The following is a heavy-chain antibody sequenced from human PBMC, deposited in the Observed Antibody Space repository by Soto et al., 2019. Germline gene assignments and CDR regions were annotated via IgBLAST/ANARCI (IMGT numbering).Heavy chain of an antibody. CDR1: GKTFINQW. D-gene: IGHD6-19*01. V-gene: IGHV5-51*01. Sequence: ESLKIAVKVSGKTFINQWIAWVREIPGKGLEWMGIIYPGDSDARYSPSFAGQVTISVDKSITTAYLHWSSLEASDSAMYYCARQGDMAATPADAFDIWGQGTMVTVSS. J-gene: IGHJ3*02. CDR3: ARQGDMAATPADAFDI. CDR2: IYPGDSDA.